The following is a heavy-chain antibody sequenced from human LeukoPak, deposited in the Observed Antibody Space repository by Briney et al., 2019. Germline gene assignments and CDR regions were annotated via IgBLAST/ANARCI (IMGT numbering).Heavy chain of an antibody. D-gene: IGHD6-13*01. Sequence: PGGSLRLSCAASGFTVSSNYMSWVRQAPGKGLEWVSVIYSDVSTLYADSVRGRFTISRDNSKNTLYLQMNSLRAEDTAVYYCARAHSSTWYFDCWGQGTLVTVSS. CDR1: GFTVSSNY. J-gene: IGHJ4*02. CDR3: ARAHSSTWYFDC. V-gene: IGHV3-53*01. CDR2: IYSDVST.